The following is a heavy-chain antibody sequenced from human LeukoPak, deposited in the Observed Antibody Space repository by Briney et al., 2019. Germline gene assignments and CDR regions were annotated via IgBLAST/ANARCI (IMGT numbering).Heavy chain of an antibody. CDR3: ARRGIFGVVTFDY. Sequence: SETLSLTCTVSGGSISSSSYYWGWIRQPPGKGLEWIGSIYYSGSTYYNPSHKSRVTISVDTSKNQFSLKLSSVTAADTAVYYCARRGIFGVVTFDYWGQGTLVTVSS. J-gene: IGHJ4*02. D-gene: IGHD3-3*01. CDR2: IYYSGST. CDR1: GGSISSSSYY. V-gene: IGHV4-39*01.